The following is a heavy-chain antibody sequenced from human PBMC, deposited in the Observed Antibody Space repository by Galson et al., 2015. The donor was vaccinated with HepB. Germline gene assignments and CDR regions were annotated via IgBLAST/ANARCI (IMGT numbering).Heavy chain of an antibody. D-gene: IGHD3-10*01. CDR3: ARDYGHYYKSGALPFHYFDL. CDR1: GFSVTHNY. V-gene: IGHV3-53*01. J-gene: IGHJ5*02. Sequence: SLRLSCAVSGFSVTHNYMTWVRQAPGMGPEWVSSISGDNNAYYGESVKGRLTVSRDESKNVLYLQMNDLRVEDTAVYYCARDYGHYYKSGALPFHYFDLWGQGILVTVSS. CDR2: ISGDNNA.